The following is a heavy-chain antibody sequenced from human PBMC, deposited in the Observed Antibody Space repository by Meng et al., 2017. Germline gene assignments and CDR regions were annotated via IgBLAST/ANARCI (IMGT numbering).Heavy chain of an antibody. J-gene: IGHJ4*02. CDR3: ARIGDWGSTRYFDY. D-gene: IGHD7-27*01. CDR1: GGSISRSNW. V-gene: IGHV4-4*02. CDR2: IYHSGST. Sequence: QVQRQASGPGLVKPSGTLSLTCVVSGGSISRSNWWSWVRQPPGKGLEWIGEIYHSGSTNYNPSLKSRVTISVDKSKNQFSLKLSSVTAADTAVYYCARIGDWGSTRYFDYWGQGTLVTVSS.